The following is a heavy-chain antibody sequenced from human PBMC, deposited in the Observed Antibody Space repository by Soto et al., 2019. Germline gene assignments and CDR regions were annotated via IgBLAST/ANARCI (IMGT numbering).Heavy chain of an antibody. CDR1: GGSISSRSYY. D-gene: IGHD3-22*01. J-gene: IGHJ4*02. V-gene: IGHV4-39*01. CDR3: ASPGITMIIHYFDY. Sequence: SETLSLTCTVSGGSISSRSYYWGWIRQPPGKGLEWIGSIYYSGNTYYNPSLKSRVTISVDTSKNQFSLKLNSVTAADTAVYYCASPGITMIIHYFDYWGQGTLVTVS. CDR2: IYYSGNT.